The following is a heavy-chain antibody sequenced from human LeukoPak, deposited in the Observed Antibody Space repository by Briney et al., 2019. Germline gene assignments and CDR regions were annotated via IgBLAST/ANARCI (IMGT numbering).Heavy chain of an antibody. D-gene: IGHD1-1*01. CDR2: INPNSGDT. J-gene: IGHJ4*02. V-gene: IGHV1-2*02. Sequence: ASVKVSCKTSGYTFTGYYMHWVRQPPGQGLEWMGWINPNSGDTNYAQKFHGRVTMTRDTSISTAYMELSRLRSDDTAVYYCARDMVQEGDYWGQGTLVTVSS. CDR3: ARDMVQEGDY. CDR1: GYTFTGYY.